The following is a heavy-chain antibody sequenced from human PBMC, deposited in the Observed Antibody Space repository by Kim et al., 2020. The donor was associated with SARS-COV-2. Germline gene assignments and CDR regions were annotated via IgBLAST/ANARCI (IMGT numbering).Heavy chain of an antibody. CDR2: ISAYNGNT. V-gene: IGHV1-18*01. Sequence: ASVKVSCKASGYTFTSYGISWVRQAPGQGLEWMGWISAYNGNTNYAQKLQGRVTMTTDTSTSTAYMELRSLRSDDTAVYYCARNNLYYDFWSGHDYWGQGTLVTVSS. CDR1: GYTFTSYG. CDR3: ARNNLYYDFWSGHDY. D-gene: IGHD3-3*01. J-gene: IGHJ4*02.